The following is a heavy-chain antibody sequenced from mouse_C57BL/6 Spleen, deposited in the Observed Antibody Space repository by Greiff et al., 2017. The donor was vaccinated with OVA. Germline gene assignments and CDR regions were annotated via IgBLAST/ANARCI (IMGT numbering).Heavy chain of an antibody. V-gene: IGHV10-1*01. CDR1: GFSFNTYA. CDR2: IRSKSNNYAT. Sequence: EVKLMESGGGLVQPKGSLKLSCAASGFSFNTYAMNWVRQAPGKGLEWVARIRSKSNNYATYYADSVKDRFTISRDDSESMLYLQMNNLKTEDTAMYYCVRPDGYGFAYWGQGTLVTVSA. D-gene: IGHD2-3*01. J-gene: IGHJ3*01. CDR3: VRPDGYGFAY.